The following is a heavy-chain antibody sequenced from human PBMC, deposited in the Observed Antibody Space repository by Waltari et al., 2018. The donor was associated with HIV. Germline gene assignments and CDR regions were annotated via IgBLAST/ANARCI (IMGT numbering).Heavy chain of an antibody. CDR2: ISRSSSSI. J-gene: IGHJ4*02. D-gene: IGHD7-27*01. V-gene: IGHV3-48*01. CDR1: GFTVSNYT. CDR3: ARDINGGWGY. Sequence: EVQLVESGGGLVQHGGSLRFCCAASGFTVSNYTMNWGRQAPGKGLGWVSYISRSSSSIFYADSVKGRFTISRDNAKNSLYLQMNSLRVEDTAVYYCARDINGGWGYWGQGTLVTVAS.